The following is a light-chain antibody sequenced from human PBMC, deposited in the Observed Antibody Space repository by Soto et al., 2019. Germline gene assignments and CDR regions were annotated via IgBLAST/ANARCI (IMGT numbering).Light chain of an antibody. CDR2: DVS. CDR1: SSDVGGYNY. CDR3: CSYAGSYTLKV. V-gene: IGLV2-11*01. J-gene: IGLJ1*01. Sequence: QSVLTQPRSVSGSPGQSVTISCTGTSSDVGGYNYVSWYQQHPGKAPKLMIYDVSKRPSGVPDRFSGSKSGNTASLTISGLQAEDEADYYCCSYAGSYTLKVFVTGTKLTVL.